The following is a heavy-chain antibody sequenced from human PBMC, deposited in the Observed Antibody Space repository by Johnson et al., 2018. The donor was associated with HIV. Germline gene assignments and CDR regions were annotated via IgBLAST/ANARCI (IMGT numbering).Heavy chain of an antibody. CDR1: GFTFSNYW. D-gene: IGHD3-22*01. CDR2: IKSDGSSI. J-gene: IGHJ3*01. Sequence: VQLVESGGALVQPGGSLRLSCVVSGFTFSNYWMHWVRQAPGKGLVWVSRIKSDGSSINYADSVKGRFTISRDNAKNTLYLQMNSLRTEDTAVYYCARGSTMRVSAFDLWGQGTMVTVSS. CDR3: ARGSTMRVSAFDL. V-gene: IGHV3-74*02.